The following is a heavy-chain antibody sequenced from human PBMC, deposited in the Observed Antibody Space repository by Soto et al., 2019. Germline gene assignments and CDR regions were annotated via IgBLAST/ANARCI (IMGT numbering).Heavy chain of an antibody. D-gene: IGHD3-16*01. CDR2: ISGYNGQT. CDR3: ARDQRKELWAEGLTAMDV. Sequence: QVQLVQSGPEVKKPGASVKVYCKASGYTFTSYGVSWVRLAPGQGLEWMGWISGYNGQTNYAQKFRGRVTFTADTSTNTAYMELWSLTSDDTAMYYCARDQRKELWAEGLTAMDVWGQGTTVTVSS. V-gene: IGHV1-18*01. J-gene: IGHJ6*01. CDR1: GYTFTSYG.